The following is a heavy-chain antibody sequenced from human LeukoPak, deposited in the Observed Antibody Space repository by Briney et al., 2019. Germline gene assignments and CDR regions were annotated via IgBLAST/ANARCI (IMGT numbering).Heavy chain of an antibody. CDR1: GFTFSSYG. CDR3: GKEAPHCSSTSCYVEF. CDR2: ISGSGGNT. D-gene: IGHD2-2*01. Sequence: GGSLRLSCAASGFTFSSYGMHWVRQAPGKGLEWVSGISGSGGNTYYADSVKGRFTISRDNAKNKLYLQMNSLRAEDTAVYYCGKEAPHCSSTSCYVEFWGQGTLVTVSS. J-gene: IGHJ4*02. V-gene: IGHV3-23*01.